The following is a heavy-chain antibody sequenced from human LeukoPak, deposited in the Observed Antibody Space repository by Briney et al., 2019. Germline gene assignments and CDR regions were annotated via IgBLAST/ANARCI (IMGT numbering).Heavy chain of an antibody. CDR3: ARAPHLRGAPEYFDY. V-gene: IGHV4-31*03. J-gene: IGHJ4*02. CDR2: ISYSGSA. D-gene: IGHD3-10*01. Sequence: PSETLSLTCTVSGGSINSDDYYWSWTRQHPGKGLEWIGYISYSGSAYYSPSLKSRVTISVDTSKNQFSLRLSSVTAADTAVYYCARAPHLRGAPEYFDYWGQGTLVTVSS. CDR1: GGSINSDDYY.